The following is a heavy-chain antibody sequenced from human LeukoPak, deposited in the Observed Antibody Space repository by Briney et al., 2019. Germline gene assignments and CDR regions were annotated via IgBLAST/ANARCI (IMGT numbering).Heavy chain of an antibody. CDR1: GGSISDYH. CDR2: IYYSGST. V-gene: IGHV4-59*01. CDR3: ARGGSSSPLDD. Sequence: PSETLSLTCTVSGGSISDYHWSWIRQPPGKGLEWIGYIYYSGSTYYSPSLRSRVTMSVDTSKNEFSLKMSSVTPADTAVYYCARGGSSSPLDDWGQGTLVTVSS. D-gene: IGHD6-6*01. J-gene: IGHJ4*02.